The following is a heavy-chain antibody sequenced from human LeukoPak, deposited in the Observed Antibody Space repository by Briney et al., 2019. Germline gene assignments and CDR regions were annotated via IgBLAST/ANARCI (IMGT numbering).Heavy chain of an antibody. CDR1: GVSVGSASYY. D-gene: IGHD1-26*01. J-gene: IGHJ4*02. CDR2: MYYSGNS. CDR3: ARSQSQSGSYRYYFTY. V-gene: IGHV4-61*01. Sequence: PSETLSLTCSVSGVSVGSASYYWTWIRQPPGKGLEWIGYMYYSGNSNYNPFLKSRVTMSLDPSKNRFSLKLSSVTAADTAVYYCARSQSQSGSYRYYFTYWGQGTLVTVSS.